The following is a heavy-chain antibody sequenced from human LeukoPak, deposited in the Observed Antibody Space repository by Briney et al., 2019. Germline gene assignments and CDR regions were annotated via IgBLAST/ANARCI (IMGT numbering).Heavy chain of an antibody. Sequence: GGSLRLSCAASGFTFSSYSMTWVRQAPGKGLEWVSYITGSSSTIYYADSVKGRFTISRDNAKSSLYLQMNSLRDEDTAVYYCASGYYYGLDIWGQGTMVTVSS. CDR3: ASGYYYGLDI. CDR2: ITGSSSTI. CDR1: GFTFSSYS. J-gene: IGHJ3*02. V-gene: IGHV3-48*02. D-gene: IGHD3-10*01.